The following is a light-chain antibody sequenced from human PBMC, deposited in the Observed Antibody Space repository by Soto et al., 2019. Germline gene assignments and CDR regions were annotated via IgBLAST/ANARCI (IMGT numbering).Light chain of an antibody. Sequence: DIQLIQSPSSLSASVGDRVTITCRAKMRISNYLNWYQQRPGKAPKLLISGASTLQSGVPSRFSGSGSGADFTLTISSLQPEDVAAYYCQKYNSAPLTFGGGTKVEIK. J-gene: IGKJ4*01. CDR1: MRISNY. CDR2: GAS. V-gene: IGKV1-39*01. CDR3: QKYNSAPLT.